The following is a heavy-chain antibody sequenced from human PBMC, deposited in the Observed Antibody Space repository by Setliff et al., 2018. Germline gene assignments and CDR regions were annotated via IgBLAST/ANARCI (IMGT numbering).Heavy chain of an antibody. CDR2: INHSGST. J-gene: IGHJ5*02. D-gene: IGHD3-3*01. CDR1: DGSLSTYY. CDR3: ASNNYNFWSGYHNWFDP. V-gene: IGHV4-34*01. Sequence: SETPSLTCTVSDGSLSTYYWSWIRQPPGKGLEWIGEINHSGSTNYNPSLKSRVTISVDTSKNQFSLKLSSVTAADTAVYYCASNNYNFWSGYHNWFDPWGQGTLVTVSS.